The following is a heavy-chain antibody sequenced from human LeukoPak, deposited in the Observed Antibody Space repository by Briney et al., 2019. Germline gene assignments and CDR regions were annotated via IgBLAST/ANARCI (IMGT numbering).Heavy chain of an antibody. CDR1: GGSFSGYY. J-gene: IGHJ4*02. CDR2: SNHSGST. V-gene: IGHV4-34*01. D-gene: IGHD3-3*01. CDR3: ARGLTIFGVVTRFDY. Sequence: SETLSLTCAVYGGSFSGYYWSWIRQPPGKGLEWIGESNHSGSTNYNPSLKSRVTISVDTSKNQFSLKLSSVTAADTAVYYCARGLTIFGVVTRFDYWGQGTLVTVSS.